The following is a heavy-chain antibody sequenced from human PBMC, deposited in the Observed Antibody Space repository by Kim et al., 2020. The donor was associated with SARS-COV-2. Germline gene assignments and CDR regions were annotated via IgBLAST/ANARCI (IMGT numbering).Heavy chain of an antibody. V-gene: IGHV3-15*01. J-gene: IGHJ6*02. D-gene: IGHD3-10*01. CDR1: GFTFSNAW. CDR2: IKSKTDGGTT. CDR3: TMPLLWFGELLAYYYGMDV. Sequence: GGSLRLSCAASGFTFSNAWMSWVRQAPGKGLEWVGRIKSKTDGGTTDYAAPVKGRFTISRDDSKNTLYLQMNSLKTEDTAVYYCTMPLLWFGELLAYYYGMDVWGQGTTVTVSS.